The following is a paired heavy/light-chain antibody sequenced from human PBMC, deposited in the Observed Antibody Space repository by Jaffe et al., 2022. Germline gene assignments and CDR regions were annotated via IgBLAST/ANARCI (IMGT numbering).Heavy chain of an antibody. J-gene: IGHJ6*03. CDR1: GFTFLNYG. V-gene: IGHV3-30*02. CDR2: TRFDGGSK. D-gene: IGHD3-10*01. Sequence: QVQLVESGGGVVQPGGSLRLSCAASGFTFLNYGMHWVRQAPGKGLEWVAFTRFDGGSKYYGDSVKGRFTISGDNSKNTVYLQMNSLRPEDTAVYFCAKDGFYSGSGGGDYMDVWGKGTTVTVSS. CDR3: AKDGFYSGSGGGDYMDV.
Light chain of an antibody. CDR2: WAS. CDR3: QQYYTTPLT. Sequence: DIVMTQSPDSLAVSLGERATINCKSSQSVLYSSNNKNYLAWYQQKPGQPPKLLIYWASTRESGVPDRFSGSGSGTDFTLTISSLQAEDVAVYYCQQYYTTPLTFGGGTKVEIQ. CDR1: QSVLYSSNNKNY. V-gene: IGKV4-1*01. J-gene: IGKJ4*01.